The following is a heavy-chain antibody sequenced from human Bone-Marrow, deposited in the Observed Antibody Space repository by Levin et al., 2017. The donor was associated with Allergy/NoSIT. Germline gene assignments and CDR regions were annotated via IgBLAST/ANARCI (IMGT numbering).Heavy chain of an antibody. Sequence: RSQTLSLTCAVSGYSISRGYYWGWIRQPPGKGLEWIGSIHHSGDTNYNPSLKSRVTISVDTSKNLFSLSLKSVTAADTAVYYCARAERGDFDSWGQGALVTVSS. D-gene: IGHD1-1*01. CDR1: GYSISRGYY. J-gene: IGHJ5*01. CDR3: ARAERGDFDS. CDR2: IHHSGDT. V-gene: IGHV4-38-2*01.